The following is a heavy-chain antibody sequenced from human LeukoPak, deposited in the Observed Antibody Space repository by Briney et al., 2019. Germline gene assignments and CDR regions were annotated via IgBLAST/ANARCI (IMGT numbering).Heavy chain of an antibody. D-gene: IGHD6-6*01. V-gene: IGHV4-4*02. CDR3: ARGSDIAARGLDGFDY. Sequence: SETLSFTCAVSGGSISSSNWWSWVRQPPGKGLEWVGEIYHSGSTNYNPSLKSRVTISVDKSKNQFSLKLSSVTAADTAVYYCARGSDIAARGLDGFDYWGQGTLVTVSS. CDR1: GGSISSSNW. CDR2: IYHSGST. J-gene: IGHJ4*02.